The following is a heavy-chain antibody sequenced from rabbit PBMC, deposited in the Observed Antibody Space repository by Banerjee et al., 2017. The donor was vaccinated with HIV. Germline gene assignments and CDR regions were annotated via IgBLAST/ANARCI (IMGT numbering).Heavy chain of an antibody. CDR3: GRDRDGDAGYGSLAL. CDR2: INTSSGNT. D-gene: IGHD6-1*01. V-gene: IGHV1S40*01. J-gene: IGHJ3*01. CDR1: GFSLSNKYV. Sequence: QSLQESGGGLFQPGGSLALTCKASGFSLSNKYVMCWVRQAPGKGLERIACINTSSGNTVYASWAKGRFTISKTSSTTVTLQMTSLTAADTATYFCGRDRDGDAGYGSLALWGQGTLVTVS.